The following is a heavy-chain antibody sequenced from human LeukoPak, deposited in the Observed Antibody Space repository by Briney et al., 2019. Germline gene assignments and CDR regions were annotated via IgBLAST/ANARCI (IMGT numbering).Heavy chain of an antibody. CDR3: AKDRGIAAAGTYWYFDL. D-gene: IGHD6-13*01. CDR2: ISYDGSNK. J-gene: IGHJ2*01. V-gene: IGHV3-30*18. Sequence: GSLRLSCAASGFTFSSYGMHWVRQAPGKGLEWVAVISYDGSNKYYADSVRGRFTISRDNSKNTLYLQMNSLRAEDTAVYYCAKDRGIAAAGTYWYFDLWGRGTLVTVSS. CDR1: GFTFSSYG.